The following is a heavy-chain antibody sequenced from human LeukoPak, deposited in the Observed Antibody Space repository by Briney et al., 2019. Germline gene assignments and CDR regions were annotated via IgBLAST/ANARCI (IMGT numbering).Heavy chain of an antibody. J-gene: IGHJ4*02. D-gene: IGHD4-17*01. Sequence: GSLRLSCAASGFTFSSYSMNWVRQPPGKGLEWIGEINHSGSTNYNPSLKSRVTISVDTSKNQFSLKLSSVTAADTAVYYCANGDYGFAKWGQGTLVTVSS. CDR2: INHSGST. V-gene: IGHV4-34*08. CDR3: ANGDYGFAK. CDR1: GFTFSSYS.